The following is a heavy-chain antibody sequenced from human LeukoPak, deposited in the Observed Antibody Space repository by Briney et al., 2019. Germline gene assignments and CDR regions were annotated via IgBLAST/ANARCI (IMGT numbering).Heavy chain of an antibody. V-gene: IGHV3-66*01. Sequence: GGSLRLSCAASGFTVSSNYMTWVRQAPGKGLEWVSVIYSGGNTYYADSVKGRFTISRDNTKNTLYLQMNSLRADDTAVYYCARDVGFIVGATPGAFDIWGQGTMVTASS. J-gene: IGHJ3*02. CDR3: ARDVGFIVGATPGAFDI. CDR2: IYSGGNT. D-gene: IGHD1-26*01. CDR1: GFTVSSNY.